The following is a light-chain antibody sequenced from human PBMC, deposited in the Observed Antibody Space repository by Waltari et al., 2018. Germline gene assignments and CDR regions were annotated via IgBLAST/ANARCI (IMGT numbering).Light chain of an antibody. V-gene: IGKV1-39*01. Sequence: DIRLTQSPSHLSASVGDRVTITCRASQDVQKYLNWYQQKPGKAPKLLIYAGSSLQSGVPSRFSGSGFGTDFTLTITSLQPEDFGSSSCQSSYSPPPITFGQGTRLEIK. CDR1: QDVQKY. CDR3: QSSYSPPPIT. J-gene: IGKJ5*01. CDR2: AGS.